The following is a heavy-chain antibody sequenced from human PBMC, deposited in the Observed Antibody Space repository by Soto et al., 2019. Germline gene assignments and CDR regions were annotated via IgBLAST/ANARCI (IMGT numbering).Heavy chain of an antibody. V-gene: IGHV1-2*02. D-gene: IGHD1-1*01. CDR3: AREPATAKPEGVDF. CDR1: GYTFSDYY. Sequence: QVQLVQSGAEVRKPGASVKVSCKASGYTFSDYYIHWVRQAPGQGLEWMGWIKPNSGGTKYAPKFQGGGTMTRDTSITTAYMELSRLRSGDTAVYYCAREPATAKPEGVDFWGQGTLVTVSS. J-gene: IGHJ4*02. CDR2: IKPNSGGT.